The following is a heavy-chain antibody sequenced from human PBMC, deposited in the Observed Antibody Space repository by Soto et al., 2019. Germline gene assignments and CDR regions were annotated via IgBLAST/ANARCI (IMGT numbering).Heavy chain of an antibody. J-gene: IGHJ4*02. Sequence: PGGSLRLSCAASGFTFSDYYMSWIRQAPGKGLEWVSDISSSGSIIYYADSVKGRFTISRDNAKNSLYLQMNSLRSEDTAVYYCARTLYGDNVDYWGQGTLVTVSS. D-gene: IGHD4-17*01. CDR3: ARTLYGDNVDY. V-gene: IGHV3-11*01. CDR1: GFTFSDYY. CDR2: ISSSGSII.